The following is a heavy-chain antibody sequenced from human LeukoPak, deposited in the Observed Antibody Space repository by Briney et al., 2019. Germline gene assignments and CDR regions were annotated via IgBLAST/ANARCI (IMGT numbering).Heavy chain of an antibody. Sequence: ASVKVSCKASGYTFTGYYMHWVRQAPGQGLEWMGWINPNSGGTNNEQKLQGRVTMTRDTSISTAYMELSRLRFDDTAVYYCARGDVDTAMVTPDYWGQGTLVTVSS. J-gene: IGHJ4*02. CDR2: INPNSGGT. D-gene: IGHD5-18*01. V-gene: IGHV1-2*02. CDR3: ARGDVDTAMVTPDY. CDR1: GYTFTGYY.